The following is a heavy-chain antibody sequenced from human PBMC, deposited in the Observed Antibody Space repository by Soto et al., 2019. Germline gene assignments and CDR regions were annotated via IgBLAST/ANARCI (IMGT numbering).Heavy chain of an antibody. V-gene: IGHV4-59*11. CDR1: CGSINNHY. D-gene: IGHD2-15*01. CDR3: ARGEYVMGGHNWLDR. CDR2: IYYSGST. Sequence: SETLSLTCTVSCGSINNHYWSWIRQPPGKGLEWIGYIYYSGSTNYNPSLKSRVTISVDTSKNQFSLHLNSVTAEDTAVYYCARGEYVMGGHNWLDRWGQGTLVTVSS. J-gene: IGHJ5*02.